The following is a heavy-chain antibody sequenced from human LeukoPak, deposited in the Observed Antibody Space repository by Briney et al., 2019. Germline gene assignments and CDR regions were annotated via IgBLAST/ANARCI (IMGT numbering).Heavy chain of an antibody. V-gene: IGHV1-2*02. D-gene: IGHD6-13*01. CDR1: GYTFTGYY. Sequence: ASVKVSCKASGYTFTGYYMHWVRQAPGQGLEWMGWINPNSGGTNYAQKFQGRVTMTRDTSISTAYMELSRLRSDDTAVYYCARDASSSWSLDWFDPWGQGTLVTVSS. CDR3: ARDASSSWSLDWFDP. CDR2: INPNSGGT. J-gene: IGHJ5*02.